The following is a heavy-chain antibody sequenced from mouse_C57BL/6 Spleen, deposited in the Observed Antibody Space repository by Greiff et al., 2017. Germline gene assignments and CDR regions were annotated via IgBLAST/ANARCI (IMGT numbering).Heavy chain of an antibody. V-gene: IGHV1-55*01. Sequence: QVQLQQSGAELVKPGASVKMSCKASGYTFTSYWITWVKQRPGQGLEWIGDIYPGSGSTNYNEKFKSKATLTVDTSSSTAYMQLSSLTSEDSAVYYCARTPYYYGSSSCYWGQGTTLTVSS. J-gene: IGHJ2*01. CDR3: ARTPYYYGSSSCY. CDR1: GYTFTSYW. CDR2: IYPGSGST. D-gene: IGHD1-1*01.